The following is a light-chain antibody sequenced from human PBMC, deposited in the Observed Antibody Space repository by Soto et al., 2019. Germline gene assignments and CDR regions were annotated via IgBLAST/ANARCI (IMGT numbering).Light chain of an antibody. CDR3: QHRGRWPRT. Sequence: EIVLTQSPATLSLSPGERATSSLRAIRGFKDNLAWYQQKPGQVPRLLIYGASNRATGIPVRFSGSGSGTDFTLTISSLEPEDFAVYYCQHRGRWPRTFGQGTKLEIK. CDR2: GAS. J-gene: IGKJ2*01. CDR1: RGFKDN. V-gene: IGKV3-11*01.